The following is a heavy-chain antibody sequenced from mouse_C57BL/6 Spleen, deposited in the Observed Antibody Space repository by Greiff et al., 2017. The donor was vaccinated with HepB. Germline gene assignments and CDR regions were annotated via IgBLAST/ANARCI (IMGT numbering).Heavy chain of an antibody. J-gene: IGHJ4*01. Sequence: QVHVKQPGAELVRPGSSVKLSCKASGYTFTSYWMDWVKQRPGQGLEWIGNIYPSDSETHYNQKFKDKATLTVDKSSSTAYMQLSSLTSEDSAVYYCARGDYGKDYWGQGTSVTVSS. CDR2: IYPSDSET. CDR3: ARGDYGKDY. CDR1: GYTFTSYW. V-gene: IGHV1-61*01.